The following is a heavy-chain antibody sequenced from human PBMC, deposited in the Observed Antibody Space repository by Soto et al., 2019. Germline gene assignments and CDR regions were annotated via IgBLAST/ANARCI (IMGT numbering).Heavy chain of an antibody. J-gene: IGHJ4*02. CDR1: GGSISSYY. V-gene: IGHV4-59*01. CDR3: ARRTRGVAIFDY. CDR2: IYYSGST. Sequence: QVQLQESGPGLVKPSETLSLTCTVSGGSISSYYWSWIRQPPGKGLEWIGYIYYSGSTNYNPSLKSRVTISVDTSKNQFSLKLSSVNAADTAVYYCARRTRGVAIFDYWGQGTLVTVSS. D-gene: IGHD3-10*01.